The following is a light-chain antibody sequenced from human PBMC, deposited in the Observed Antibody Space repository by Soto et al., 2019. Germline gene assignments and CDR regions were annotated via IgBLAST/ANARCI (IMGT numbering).Light chain of an antibody. V-gene: IGKV1-27*01. Sequence: DIQMTQSPSSLSASVGDRVTITCRASQGISNYLAWYQQKPGKVPELLIYAPSTLQSGVPSRFSGSGSGTEFSLTISGLQPEDVATYYCHKYNHAPTFGGGTKVEIK. CDR3: HKYNHAPT. J-gene: IGKJ4*01. CDR1: QGISNY. CDR2: APS.